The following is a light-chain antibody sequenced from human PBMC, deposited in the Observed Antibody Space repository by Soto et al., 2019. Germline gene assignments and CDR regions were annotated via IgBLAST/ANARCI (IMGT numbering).Light chain of an antibody. CDR3: QQYNSYSYT. CDR2: KAS. CDR1: QSISSW. J-gene: IGKJ2*01. Sequence: DIQMTQSPSTLSASVGDRVTITCRASQSISSWLVWYQQKPGKAPKLLIHKASSLESGVPSRFSGSGSGTEFTLTISSLQPDDFATYYCQQYNSYSYTFGQGTKLEIK. V-gene: IGKV1-5*03.